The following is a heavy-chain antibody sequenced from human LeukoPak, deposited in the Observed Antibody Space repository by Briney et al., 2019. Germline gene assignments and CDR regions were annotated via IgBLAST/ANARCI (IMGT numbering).Heavy chain of an antibody. CDR1: GGSFSGYY. J-gene: IGHJ5*02. V-gene: IGHV4-34*01. D-gene: IGHD2-15*01. CDR2: INRSGST. CDR3: ARGHLGSAVVVVAERYRNWFDP. Sequence: SETLSLTCAVYGGSFSGYYWSWIRQPPGKGLEWIGEINRSGSTNYNPSLKSRVTISVDTSKNQFSLKLSSVTAADTAVYYCARGHLGSAVVVVAERYRNWFDPWGQGTLVTVSS.